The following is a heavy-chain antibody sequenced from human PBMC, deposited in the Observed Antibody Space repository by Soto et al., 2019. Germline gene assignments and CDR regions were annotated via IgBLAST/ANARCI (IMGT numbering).Heavy chain of an antibody. V-gene: IGHV4-59*08. Sequence: ASETLSLTCTVSGGSISSYYWSWIRQPLGKELQYIGYIYYSGSTNYNPSLKSRVTISDDTSTNQFSLTLSSVTAADMAVYYCARGWWEREGYVVDVWGQGTTVTVSS. CDR2: IYYSGST. J-gene: IGHJ6*01. D-gene: IGHD1-26*01. CDR1: GGSISSYY. CDR3: ARGWWEREGYVVDV.